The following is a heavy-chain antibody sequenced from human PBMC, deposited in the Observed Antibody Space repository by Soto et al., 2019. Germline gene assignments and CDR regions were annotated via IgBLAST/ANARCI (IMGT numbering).Heavy chain of an antibody. CDR2: IYYSGST. CDR1: GGCISGGGYY. D-gene: IGHD3-10*01. Sequence: PSETLSLTCTVSGGCISGGGYYWSWIRQPPGKGLEWIGYIYYSGSTYYNPSLKSRVTISVDTSKNQFSLKLSSVTAADTAVYYCARAGSGSSIMGGYYYYGMDVWGQGTTVTVSS. J-gene: IGHJ6*02. CDR3: ARAGSGSSIMGGYYYYGMDV. V-gene: IGHV4-30-4*01.